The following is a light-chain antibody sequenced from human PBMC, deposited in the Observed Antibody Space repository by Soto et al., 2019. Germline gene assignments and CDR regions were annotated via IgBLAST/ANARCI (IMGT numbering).Light chain of an antibody. CDR3: QQYGSSSWT. J-gene: IGKJ1*01. V-gene: IGKV3-20*01. CDR1: QSVSTY. CDR2: GAS. Sequence: EIVLTQSPATLSLSPGERATFSCRASQSVSTYLAWYQQKPGQAPSLLIYGASSRATGIPDRFSGSGSGTDFTLTISRLETEDFAVYYCQQYGSSSWTFGQGTQGEIK.